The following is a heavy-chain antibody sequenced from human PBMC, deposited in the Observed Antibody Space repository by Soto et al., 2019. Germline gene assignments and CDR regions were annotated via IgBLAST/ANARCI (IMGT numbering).Heavy chain of an antibody. CDR2: IYYSGST. D-gene: IGHD3-10*01. CDR1: GGSISSYY. CDR3: ARDHLGSGSGSYYSNWFDP. V-gene: IGHV4-59*01. Sequence: QVQLQESGPGLVKPSETLSLTCTVSGGSISSYYWSWIRQPPGKGLEWIGYIYYSGSTNYNPSRTSRVTISVDTTKHPSALQVRSVSAADTAVSYCARDHLGSGSGSYYSNWFDPEGQGTLVAVSS. J-gene: IGHJ5*02.